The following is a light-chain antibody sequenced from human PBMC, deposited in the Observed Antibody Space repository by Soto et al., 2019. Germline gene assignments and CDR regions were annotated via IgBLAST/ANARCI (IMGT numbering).Light chain of an antibody. J-gene: IGKJ4*01. V-gene: IGKV1-5*01. CDR1: QSISSW. CDR3: QQYNSYSPDT. Sequence: IQMTQSPSTLSASVGDRVTITCRASQSISSWLAWYQQKPGKAPKLLIYDASSLESGVPSRFSGSGSGTEFTLTISSLQPDDFATYYCQQYNSYSPDTFGGGTKVDIK. CDR2: DAS.